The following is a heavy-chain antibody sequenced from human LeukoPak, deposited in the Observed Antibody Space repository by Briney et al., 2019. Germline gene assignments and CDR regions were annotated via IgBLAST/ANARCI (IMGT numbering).Heavy chain of an antibody. Sequence: ASVKVSCKASGYTFIGYYMHWVRQAPGQGLEWMGWINPSSGGTNYAQKFQGRVTMTRDTSISTAYMELSRLISDDTAVYYCARDYDSSGYPPPDYWGQGTLVTVSS. J-gene: IGHJ4*02. D-gene: IGHD3-22*01. V-gene: IGHV1-2*02. CDR2: INPSSGGT. CDR1: GYTFIGYY. CDR3: ARDYDSSGYPPPDY.